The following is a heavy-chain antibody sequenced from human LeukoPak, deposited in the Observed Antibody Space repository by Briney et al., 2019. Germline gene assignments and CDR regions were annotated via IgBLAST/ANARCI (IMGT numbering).Heavy chain of an antibody. Sequence: PSETLSLTCTVSGGSISSYYWSWIRQPPGKGLEWIGYIYYSGSTNYNPSLKSRVTISVDTSKNQFSLKLSSVTAADTAVYYCARVRSLRGYAFDIWGQGTMVTVSS. D-gene: IGHD6-6*01. V-gene: IGHV4-59*01. J-gene: IGHJ3*02. CDR2: IYYSGST. CDR1: GGSISSYY. CDR3: ARVRSLRGYAFDI.